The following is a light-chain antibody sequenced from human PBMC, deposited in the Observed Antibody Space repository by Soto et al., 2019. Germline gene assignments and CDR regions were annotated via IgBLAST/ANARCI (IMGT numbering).Light chain of an antibody. Sequence: DIQVTQYPSSLSASIGDRVTITCRTSQSISIYLNWYQQKPGKAPKVLIYATSTLYSGVPSRFTGSGSGTDFTLTISSLQPEDFATYYCQKTYSIPRNFGGGTKVDIK. CDR2: ATS. CDR1: QSISIY. CDR3: QKTYSIPRN. J-gene: IGKJ4*01. V-gene: IGKV1-39*01.